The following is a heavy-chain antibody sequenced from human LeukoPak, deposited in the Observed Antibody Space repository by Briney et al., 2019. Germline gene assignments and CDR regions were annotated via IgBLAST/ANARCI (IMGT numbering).Heavy chain of an antibody. Sequence: SETLSLTCTVSGGSISSYYWSWIRQPPGKGLEWIGYIYYSGSTNYNPSLKSRVTISVDTSKNQFSLKLSSVTAADTAVYYCARAQEGLIYWGQGTLVTVSS. J-gene: IGHJ4*02. V-gene: IGHV4-59*01. D-gene: IGHD3-16*01. CDR1: GGSISSYY. CDR3: ARAQEGLIY. CDR2: IYYSGST.